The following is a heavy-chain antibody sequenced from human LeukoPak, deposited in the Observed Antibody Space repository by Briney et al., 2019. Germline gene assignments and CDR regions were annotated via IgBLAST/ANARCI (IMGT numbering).Heavy chain of an antibody. Sequence: SETLSLTCTVSGGSISSYYWSWIRQPPGKGLEWIGYIYYSGSTNYNLSLKSRVTISVDTSKNQFSLKLSSVTAADTAVYYCARHLRFLEWHGDAFDIWGQGTMVTVSS. D-gene: IGHD3-3*01. CDR3: ARHLRFLEWHGDAFDI. V-gene: IGHV4-59*08. CDR1: GGSISSYY. J-gene: IGHJ3*02. CDR2: IYYSGST.